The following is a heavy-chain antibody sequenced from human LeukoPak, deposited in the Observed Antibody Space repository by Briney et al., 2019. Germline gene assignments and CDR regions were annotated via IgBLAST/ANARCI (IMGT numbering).Heavy chain of an antibody. CDR3: ARGRIQLWLYYYYYGMDV. CDR1: GGSFSGYY. Sequence: SETLSLTCAVYGGSFSGYYWSWIRQPPGKGLEWIGEINHSGSTNYNPSLKSRVTISVDTSKNQLSLKLSSVTAADTAVYYCARGRIQLWLYYYYYGMDVWGQGTTVTVSS. D-gene: IGHD5-18*01. V-gene: IGHV4-34*01. J-gene: IGHJ6*02. CDR2: INHSGST.